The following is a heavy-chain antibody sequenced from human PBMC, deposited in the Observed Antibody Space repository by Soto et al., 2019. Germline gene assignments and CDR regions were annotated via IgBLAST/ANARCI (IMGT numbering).Heavy chain of an antibody. V-gene: IGHV4-4*07. CDR1: GDSIKNYY. CDR3: ARDKYSSNWYHFDY. Sequence: SETLSLTCTVSGDSIKNYYWSWIRQPAGKGLAWIGRIYSTGSTNYNPSLRSRVTMSVDTSKNQLSLKLRSVTAADTAVYYRARDKYSSNWYHFDYWGQGALVTVSS. CDR2: IYSTGST. D-gene: IGHD6-13*01. J-gene: IGHJ4*02.